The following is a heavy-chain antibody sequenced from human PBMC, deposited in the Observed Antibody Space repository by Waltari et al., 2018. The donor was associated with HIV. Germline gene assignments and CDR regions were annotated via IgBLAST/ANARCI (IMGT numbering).Heavy chain of an antibody. V-gene: IGHV1-69*01. CDR1: GGTFSSYA. D-gene: IGHD3-10*01. J-gene: IGHJ4*02. Sequence: QVQLVQSGAEVKKPGSSVKVSCKAPGGTFSSYAISWVRQAPGQGLEWMGGSSPISGTANDAQKLQGRVTITADESTSTAYMELSSLRSEDTAVYYCASGERSGLFDYWGQGTLVTVSS. CDR3: ASGERSGLFDY. CDR2: SSPISGTA.